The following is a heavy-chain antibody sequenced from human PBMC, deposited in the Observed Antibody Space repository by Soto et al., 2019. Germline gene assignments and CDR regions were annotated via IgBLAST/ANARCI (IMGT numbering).Heavy chain of an antibody. D-gene: IGHD6-13*01. CDR3: ASTTSSSWPHFDY. J-gene: IGHJ4*02. Sequence: GGSLRLSCAASGFTFSSYGMHWVRQAPGKGLEWVAVIWYDGSNKYYADSVKGRFTISRDNSKNTLYLQMNSLRAEDTAVYYCASTTSSSWPHFDYWGQGTLVTV. CDR2: IWYDGSNK. V-gene: IGHV3-33*01. CDR1: GFTFSSYG.